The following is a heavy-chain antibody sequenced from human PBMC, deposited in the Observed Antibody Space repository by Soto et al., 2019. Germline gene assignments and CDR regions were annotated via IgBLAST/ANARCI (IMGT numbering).Heavy chain of an antibody. CDR1: GYTFTSYD. CDR3: ARGTKKWLRLKGPYYFDY. D-gene: IGHD5-12*01. CDR2: MNPNSGNT. J-gene: IGHJ4*02. V-gene: IGHV1-8*01. Sequence: QVQLVQSGAEVKKPGASVKVSCKASGYTFTSYDINWVRQATGQGLEWMGWMNPNSGNTGYAQKFQGRVTMTRNTSISTAYMELSSLRSEDTAVYYCARGTKKWLRLKGPYYFDYWGQGTLVTVSS.